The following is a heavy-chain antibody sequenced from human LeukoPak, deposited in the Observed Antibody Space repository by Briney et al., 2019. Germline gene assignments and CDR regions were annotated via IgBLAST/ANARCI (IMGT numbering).Heavy chain of an antibody. CDR2: IYHSGST. V-gene: IGHV4-38-2*02. J-gene: IGHJ4*02. CDR1: GYSISSGYY. D-gene: IGHD3-10*01. CDR3: ARENVLLWFGELLFRYFDY. Sequence: PSETLSLTCTVSGYSISSGYYWGWIRQPPGKGLEWIGSIYHSGSTYYNPSLKSRVTISVDTSKNQFSLRLSSVTAADTAVYYCARENVLLWFGELLFRYFDYWGQGTLVTVSS.